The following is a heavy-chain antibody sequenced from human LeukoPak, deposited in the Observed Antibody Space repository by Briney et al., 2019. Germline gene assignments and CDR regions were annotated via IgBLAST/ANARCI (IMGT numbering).Heavy chain of an antibody. CDR2: ISYDGDNE. CDR1: GFTFSTYG. J-gene: IGHJ4*02. CDR3: AKDGTHISNWDPDY. D-gene: IGHD6-13*01. V-gene: IGHV3-30*18. Sequence: GRSLRLSCAASGFTFSTYGMRWGRQAPGKGLEWVAAISYDGDNEYYADSVKGCATISRDNPKNTLYLKINTLRDEKTGVYYCAKDGTHISNWDPDYWGQGTLVTVSS.